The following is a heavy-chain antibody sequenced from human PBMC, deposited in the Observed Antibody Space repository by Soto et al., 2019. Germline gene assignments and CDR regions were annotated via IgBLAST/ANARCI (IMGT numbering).Heavy chain of an antibody. CDR1: GGSISSGGYY. CDR2: IYYSGST. V-gene: IGHV4-31*03. Sequence: PSETLSLTCTVSGGSISSGGYYWSWIRQHPGKGLEWIGYIYYSGSTYYNPSLKSRVTISVDTSKNQFSLKLSSVTAADTAVYYCARAADYYGPYMDVWGQGTTVTVSS. J-gene: IGHJ6*02. CDR3: ARAADYYGPYMDV. D-gene: IGHD3-10*01.